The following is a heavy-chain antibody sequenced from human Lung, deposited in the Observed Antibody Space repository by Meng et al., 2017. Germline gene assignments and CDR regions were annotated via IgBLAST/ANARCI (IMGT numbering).Heavy chain of an antibody. D-gene: IGHD5-24*01. V-gene: IGHV3-74*01. Sequence: EVQQVVSGGGVVQPGVSLRLSCAASGVTFSTYWMHWSRQAPGKSLVWVSHINTDGSSTNYADSVKGRFTISRDNAKNTLYLQMNSLRAEDTAVYYCGRSDGYIRDWGQGTLVTVSS. J-gene: IGHJ4*02. CDR1: GVTFSTYW. CDR2: INTDGSST. CDR3: GRSDGYIRD.